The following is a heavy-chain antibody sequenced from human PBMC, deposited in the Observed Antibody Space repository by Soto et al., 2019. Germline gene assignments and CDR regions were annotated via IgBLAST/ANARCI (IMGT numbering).Heavy chain of an antibody. D-gene: IGHD5-12*01. CDR2: IYWDDDN. Sequence: QITLKESGPPLVKPTQTLTLTCTFSGFSLSTSGVGGGWIRQPPGKALEWLALIYWDDDNPYSPSLKSRLTITKDTAKNQVVLTMTNMDPVDTATYYCAHVYGGYDNFDYWGQGTLVTVSS. CDR3: AHVYGGYDNFDY. CDR1: GFSLSTSGVG. J-gene: IGHJ4*02. V-gene: IGHV2-5*02.